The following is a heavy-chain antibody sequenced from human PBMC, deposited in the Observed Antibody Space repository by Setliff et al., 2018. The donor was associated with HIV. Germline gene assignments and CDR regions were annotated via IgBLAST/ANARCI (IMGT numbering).Heavy chain of an antibody. CDR2: IYHRGST. Sequence: GTLSLTCRVSGGSIRSSNWWSWVRQPPGKGLEWIGEIYHRGSTNYNPSLKSRVSISIDKSKNQSSLRMSSVTAADTAVYYCARDPISGITVAGAFDYWGQGTPVTVSS. V-gene: IGHV4-4*02. CDR1: GGSIRSSNW. J-gene: IGHJ4*02. D-gene: IGHD6-19*01. CDR3: ARDPISGITVAGAFDY.